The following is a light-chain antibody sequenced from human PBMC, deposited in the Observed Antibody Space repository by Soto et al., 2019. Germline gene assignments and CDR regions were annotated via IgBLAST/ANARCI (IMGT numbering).Light chain of an antibody. J-gene: IGKJ1*01. Sequence: EILMHQSPSSLSSAVDDSVIITCLASQSISNHLNWYQQKPGKAPKLLIFAASSLQSGVPSRFSGSRSGPDFTLTISSLQPEDFATYYCQQSYSSPPTFGQGTKVDIK. V-gene: IGKV1-39*01. CDR2: AAS. CDR1: QSISNH. CDR3: QQSYSSPPT.